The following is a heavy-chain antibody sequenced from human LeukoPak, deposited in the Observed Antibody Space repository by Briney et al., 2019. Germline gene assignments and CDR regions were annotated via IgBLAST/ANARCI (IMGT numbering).Heavy chain of an antibody. J-gene: IGHJ4*02. Sequence: LRLSCAASGFTFSSYVMSWVRQAPGKGLEWIGYIYYSGSAYYNPSLKSGVTISVDTSKNQFSLKLSSVTAADTAVYYCAREQTSLGVRGVFDYSGQGTLVTVSS. CDR1: GFTFSSYV. CDR2: IYYSGSA. CDR3: AREQTSLGVRGVFDY. V-gene: IGHV4-31*02. D-gene: IGHD3-10*01.